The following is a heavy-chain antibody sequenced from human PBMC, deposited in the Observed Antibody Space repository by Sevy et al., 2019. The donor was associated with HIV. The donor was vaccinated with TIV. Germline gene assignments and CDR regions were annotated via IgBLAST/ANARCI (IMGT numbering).Heavy chain of an antibody. CDR1: GFTFSSYS. Sequence: GGSLRLSCAASGFTFSSYSMNWVRQAPGKGLEWVSSISSSSYIYYADSVKGRFTISRDNAKNPLYLQMNSLRAEDTAVYYCARDPGLELRFSQDYYGMDVWGQGTTVTVSS. CDR3: ARDPGLELRFSQDYYGMDV. V-gene: IGHV3-21*01. D-gene: IGHD1-7*01. CDR2: ISSSSYI. J-gene: IGHJ6*02.